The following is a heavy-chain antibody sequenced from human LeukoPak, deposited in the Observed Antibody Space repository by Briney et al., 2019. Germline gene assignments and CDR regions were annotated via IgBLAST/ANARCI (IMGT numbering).Heavy chain of an antibody. CDR3: ARDRAHCSGGSCYFDY. D-gene: IGHD2-15*01. J-gene: IGHJ4*02. Sequence: ASVKVSCKASGGTFTSYAISWVRQAPGQGREWRGGIIPVLGIANNEQKFQGRVTITADKSTSTAYMELSSLRSEDTAVYYCARDRAHCSGGSCYFDYWGQGTLVTVSS. CDR2: IIPVLGIA. CDR1: GGTFTSYA. V-gene: IGHV1-69*10.